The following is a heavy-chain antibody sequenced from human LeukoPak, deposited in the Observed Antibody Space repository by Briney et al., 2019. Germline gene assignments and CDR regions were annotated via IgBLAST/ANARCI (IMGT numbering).Heavy chain of an antibody. V-gene: IGHV3-49*04. D-gene: IGHD1-1*01. CDR2: VRSKAYRGTT. J-gene: IGHJ6*02. CDR3: TRGPMQLWLHNGMDV. CDR1: GFTFGDHA. Sequence: GGSLRLSCTASGFTFGDHAMSWVRQAPGKGLEWVGFVRSKAYRGTTEYAASVKGRFSISRDDSESIVYLQMNSLKTEDTAVYYCTRGPMQLWLHNGMDVWGQGTTVTVSS.